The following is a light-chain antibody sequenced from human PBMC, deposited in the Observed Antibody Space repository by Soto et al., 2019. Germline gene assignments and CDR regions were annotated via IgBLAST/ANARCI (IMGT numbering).Light chain of an antibody. Sequence: EIVLTQSPVTLSLSPGERATLSCRASQSVSSYLAWYQQKPGQAPRLLIYDASNRATGIPARFSGSGSGTDFTLTISGLETEDFAIYYCQQRSNWWTFGQGTKVEIK. CDR2: DAS. J-gene: IGKJ1*01. V-gene: IGKV3-11*01. CDR1: QSVSSY. CDR3: QQRSNWWT.